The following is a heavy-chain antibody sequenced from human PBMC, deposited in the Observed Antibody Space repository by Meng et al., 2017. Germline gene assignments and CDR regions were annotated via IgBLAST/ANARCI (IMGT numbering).Heavy chain of an antibody. J-gene: IGHJ4*02. D-gene: IGHD6-6*01. CDR2: INPIGGGT. V-gene: IGHV1-2*06. CDR1: GYTFTDYY. Sequence: ASVKVPCKASGYTFTDYYIHWVRQAPGQGLEWMGRINPIGGGTNYAQKFQGRVTMSRDTSLSTAYMELSSLRSDDTAVYYCARDGSSSWSTEYWGQGTLVTVSS. CDR3: ARDGSSSWSTEY.